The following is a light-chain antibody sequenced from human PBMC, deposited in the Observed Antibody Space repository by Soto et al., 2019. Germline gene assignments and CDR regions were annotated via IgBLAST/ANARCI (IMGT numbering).Light chain of an antibody. CDR3: QQYGSSPPKT. Sequence: EIVLTQSPGTLSLSPGERATLSCRASQSVSSSYLAWYQQKPGQAPRLLIYGASSRATRIPDRFSGSGSGTDFSLTISRLEPEDFAVYYCQQYGSSPPKTFGQGTKVEIK. CDR2: GAS. J-gene: IGKJ1*01. V-gene: IGKV3-20*01. CDR1: QSVSSSY.